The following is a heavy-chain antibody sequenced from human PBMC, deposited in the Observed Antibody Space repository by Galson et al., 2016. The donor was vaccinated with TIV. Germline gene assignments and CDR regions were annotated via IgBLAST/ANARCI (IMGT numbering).Heavy chain of an antibody. D-gene: IGHD1/OR15-1a*01. CDR2: TYYRSKWYN. V-gene: IGHV6-1*01. J-gene: IGHJ6*02. Sequence: CAISGDSVSSNSAWNWIRQSPSRGLEWLGRTYYRSKWYNDYALSVKSRITINPDTSKNQFSLQLNSMTPEDTAVYYCARDRTLPGHYYNGMDVWGQGTTVTVSS. CDR1: GDSVSSNSA. CDR3: ARDRTLPGHYYNGMDV.